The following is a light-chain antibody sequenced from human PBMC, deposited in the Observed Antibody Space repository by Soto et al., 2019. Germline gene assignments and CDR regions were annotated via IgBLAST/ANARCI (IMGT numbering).Light chain of an antibody. CDR1: QSISSSY. CDR2: GAS. J-gene: IGKJ1*01. V-gene: IGKV3-20*01. CDR3: QQYGSSSWT. Sequence: IVLTHSPGTLSFSPWKRSILYVSSSQSISSSYLAWYQQRPGQAPRLLIYGASSRATGIPDRFSGSGSGTEFTLTISRLEPEDFAVYYCQQYGSSSWTFGQGTKVDI.